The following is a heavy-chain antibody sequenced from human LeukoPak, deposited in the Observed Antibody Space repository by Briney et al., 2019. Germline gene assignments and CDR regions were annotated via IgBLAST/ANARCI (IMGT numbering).Heavy chain of an antibody. Sequence: ASVKVSCKASGHTFSRSYMHWVRQAPGQGLEWMGVINPSGTWTSYAQKFQGRVTMTRNTSISTAYMELSSLRSEDTAVYYCARGTLYYDILTGYRRKGFDPWGQGTLVTVSS. CDR2: INPSGTWT. CDR3: ARGTLYYDILTGYRRKGFDP. CDR1: GHTFSRSY. V-gene: IGHV1-46*01. D-gene: IGHD3-9*01. J-gene: IGHJ5*02.